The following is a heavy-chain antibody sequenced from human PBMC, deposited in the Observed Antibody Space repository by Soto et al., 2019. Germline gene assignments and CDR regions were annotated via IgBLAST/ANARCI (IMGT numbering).Heavy chain of an antibody. V-gene: IGHV4-34*01. CDR1: GGSFSGYY. CDR2: INHSGRT. Sequence: QVQLQQWGAGLLKPSETLSLTCAVYGGSFSGYYWSWIRQPPGKGLEWIGEINHSGRTNYNPSLKSRVTISVDTSKNQFSLKLSSVTAADTAVYYCARGRAGDSPSVPYWGQGTLVTVSS. J-gene: IGHJ4*02. CDR3: ARGRAGDSPSVPY. D-gene: IGHD7-27*01.